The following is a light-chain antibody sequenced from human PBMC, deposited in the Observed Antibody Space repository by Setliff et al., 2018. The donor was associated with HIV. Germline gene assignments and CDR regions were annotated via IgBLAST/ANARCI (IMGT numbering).Light chain of an antibody. CDR3: SSYAGSNYV. CDR1: SSDVGGYNY. Sequence: QSVLTQPPSAPGSPGQSVAISCTGTSSDVGGYNYVSWYQQYPGKAPKLMIYEVSKRPSGVPDRFSGSKSGNTASLTVSGLQTEDEADYYCSSYAGSNYVFGSGTKVTVL. V-gene: IGLV2-8*01. J-gene: IGLJ1*01. CDR2: EVS.